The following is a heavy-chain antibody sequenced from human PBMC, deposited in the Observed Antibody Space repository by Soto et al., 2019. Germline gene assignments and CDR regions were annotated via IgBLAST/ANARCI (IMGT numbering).Heavy chain of an antibody. Sequence: SETLSLTCTVSGGSISSGGYYWSWIRQHPGKGLEWIGYIYYSGSTYYNPSLKSRVTISVDTSKNQFSLKLSSVTAADTAVYYCARSPYYYYGSGTLSNWFDPWGQGTLVTVSS. CDR2: IYYSGST. CDR3: ARSPYYYYGSGTLSNWFDP. J-gene: IGHJ5*02. D-gene: IGHD3-10*01. CDR1: GGSISSGGYY. V-gene: IGHV4-31*03.